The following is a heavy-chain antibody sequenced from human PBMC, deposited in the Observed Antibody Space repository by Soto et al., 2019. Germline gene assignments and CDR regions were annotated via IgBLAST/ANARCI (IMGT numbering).Heavy chain of an antibody. D-gene: IGHD3-3*01. CDR2: INAGNGNT. CDR3: ARRITAYYYGMDV. V-gene: IGHV1-3*01. CDR1: GYTFSNYD. J-gene: IGHJ6*02. Sequence: ASVKVSCKASGYTFSNYDMHWVRQAPGQRLEWMGWINAGNGNTRYPQKLQDRVTITWDTSASTAYMEMSSLRSEDTAIYYCARRITAYYYGMDVWGQGTTVTVSS.